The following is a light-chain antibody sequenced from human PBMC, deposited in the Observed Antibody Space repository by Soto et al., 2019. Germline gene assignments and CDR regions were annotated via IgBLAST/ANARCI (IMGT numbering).Light chain of an antibody. Sequence: QSVLTQPASVSGSPGQSITISCTGTSSDVGGYNYVSWYQHHPGKAPKLMIYDVSNRPSGVSNRLSGSQSGHTASLTTSGLQPEDEADYYCSSHTTSNPRQLVLGPGTKVTVL. V-gene: IGLV2-14*03. CDR1: SSDVGGYNY. J-gene: IGLJ1*01. CDR3: SSHTTSNPRQLV. CDR2: DVS.